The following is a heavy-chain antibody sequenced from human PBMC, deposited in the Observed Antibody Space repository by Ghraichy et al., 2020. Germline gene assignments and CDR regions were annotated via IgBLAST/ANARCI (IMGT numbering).Heavy chain of an antibody. CDR3: ARVDGVADTRKNGMDV. J-gene: IGHJ6*02. V-gene: IGHV4-61*02. CDR2: VYISGSN. Sequence: SETLSLTCTVSGGSISGGDYYWSWIRQPAGKGLEWIGRVYISGSNNYNPPLKSRVTVSIDTSKNQFSLKLSSVTAADTAVYYCARVDGVADTRKNGMDVWGQGTTVTVS. CDR1: GGSISGGDYY. D-gene: IGHD6-19*01.